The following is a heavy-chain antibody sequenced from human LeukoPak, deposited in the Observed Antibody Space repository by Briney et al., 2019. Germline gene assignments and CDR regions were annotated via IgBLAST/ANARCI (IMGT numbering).Heavy chain of an antibody. CDR2: IIPVFGTA. CDR1: GGTFSSYA. D-gene: IGHD6-13*01. Sequence: SVKVSCKASGGTFSSYAISWVRQAPGQGLECMGGIIPVFGTAIYAQKFQGRVTITADESTSTAYMALSTLRSDDTAVYYCARQSSSWLYYFDYWGQGTLVTVSS. CDR3: ARQSSSWLYYFDY. J-gene: IGHJ4*02. V-gene: IGHV1-69*13.